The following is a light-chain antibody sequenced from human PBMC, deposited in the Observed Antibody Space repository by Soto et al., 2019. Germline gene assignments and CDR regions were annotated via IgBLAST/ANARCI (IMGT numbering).Light chain of an antibody. J-gene: IGLJ2*01. Sequence: QSVLTQPPSASGTPGQRVTLSCSGSSSNIGSNYVYWYQQLPGTAPKLLLYRNNQRPSVVTDRLSGSKFGISASLAMRGLRSEDEADYYFAAWDDSLSAPVFGGGTKVTVL. CDR2: RNN. CDR1: SSNIGSNY. V-gene: IGLV1-47*01. CDR3: AAWDDSLSAPV.